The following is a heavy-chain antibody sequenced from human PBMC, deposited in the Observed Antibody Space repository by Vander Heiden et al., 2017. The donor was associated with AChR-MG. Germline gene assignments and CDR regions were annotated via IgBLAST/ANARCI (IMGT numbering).Heavy chain of an antibody. CDR2: IYYSGST. Sequence: QVQLQESGPGLVKPSQTLSLTCPVSGGSISSGGYYWSWIRQHPGKGLEWIGYIYYSGSTYYNPSLKSRVTISVDTSKNQFSLKLSSVTAADTAVYYCARGGGDYVPYYYYGMDVWGQGTTVTVSS. J-gene: IGHJ6*02. CDR3: ARGGGDYVPYYYYGMDV. V-gene: IGHV4-31*03. D-gene: IGHD4-17*01. CDR1: GGSISSGGYY.